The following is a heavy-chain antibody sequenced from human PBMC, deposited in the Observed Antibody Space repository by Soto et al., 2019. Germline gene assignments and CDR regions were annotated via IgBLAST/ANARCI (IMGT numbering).Heavy chain of an antibody. V-gene: IGHV1-2*04. CDR1: GYTFTGYY. J-gene: IGHJ6*02. CDR2: INPNSGGT. Sequence: ASVKVSCKASGYTFTGYYMHWVRQAPGQGLEWMGWINPNSGGTNYAQKCQGWVTMTRDTSISTAYMELSRLRSDDTAVYYCARGDNWNSRYYYYGMDVWGQGTTVTVSS. D-gene: IGHD1-7*01. CDR3: ARGDNWNSRYYYYGMDV.